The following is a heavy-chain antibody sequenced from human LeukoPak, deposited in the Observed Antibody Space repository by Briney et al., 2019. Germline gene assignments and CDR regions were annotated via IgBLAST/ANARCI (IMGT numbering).Heavy chain of an antibody. CDR3: AKDVVPDSGWDLDY. CDR2: IYNSGSKT. V-gene: IGHV3-23*01. CDR1: GFTFSTYS. D-gene: IGHD6-19*01. J-gene: IGHJ4*02. Sequence: GGSLRPSCAGSGFTFSTYSMTWVRQGPGKGLEWVSSIYNSGSKTFYADSVKGRFTISRDNSKNTVYPQMNSLRVEDTAVYYCAKDVVPDSGWDLDYWGQGTLVTVSS.